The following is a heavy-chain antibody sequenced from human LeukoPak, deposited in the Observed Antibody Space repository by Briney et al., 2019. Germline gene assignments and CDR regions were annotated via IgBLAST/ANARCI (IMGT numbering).Heavy chain of an antibody. CDR3: ARDIDWNDAGSFDY. J-gene: IGHJ4*02. CDR1: GFTFSSYS. V-gene: IGHV3-21*01. CDR2: IGSSSSYI. D-gene: IGHD1-1*01. Sequence: NTGGSLRLSCAASGFTFSSYSMNWVRQAPGKGLEWVSSIGSSSSYIYYADSVEGRFTISRDNAKNSLYLQMNSLRAEDTAVYYCARDIDWNDAGSFDYWGQGTLVTVSS.